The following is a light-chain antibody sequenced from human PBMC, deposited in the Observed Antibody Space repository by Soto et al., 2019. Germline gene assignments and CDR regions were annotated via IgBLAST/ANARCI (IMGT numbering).Light chain of an antibody. CDR1: SSDVGTYNY. V-gene: IGLV2-14*01. Sequence: QSALTQPASVSGSPGQSITISCTGTSSDVGTYNYVSWYQHRPGKAPKLMIYDVSYRPSGVSNRFSGSKSANTASLTISGVQAEDEADYYCRSYTTSNPQVFGGGTKLTVL. J-gene: IGLJ3*02. CDR2: DVS. CDR3: RSYTTSNPQV.